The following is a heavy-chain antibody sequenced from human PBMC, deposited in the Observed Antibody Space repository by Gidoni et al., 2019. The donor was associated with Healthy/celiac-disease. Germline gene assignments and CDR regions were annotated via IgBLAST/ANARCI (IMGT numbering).Heavy chain of an antibody. D-gene: IGHD6-6*01. J-gene: IGHJ4*02. CDR1: GFPFRSYA. CDR3: ARDLYSSSSLGFDY. V-gene: IGHV3-30-3*01. CDR2: ISYDGSNK. Sequence: QVQLVESGGGVVQPGRSLRLSCAASGFPFRSYAMHWVRQAPGKGLEWVAVISYDGSNKYYADAVKGRFTISRDNSKNTLYLQMNSLRAEDTAVYYCARDLYSSSSLGFDYWGQGTLVTVSS.